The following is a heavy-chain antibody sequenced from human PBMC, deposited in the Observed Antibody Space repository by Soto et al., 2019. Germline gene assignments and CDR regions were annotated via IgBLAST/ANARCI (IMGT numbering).Heavy chain of an antibody. V-gene: IGHV4-34*01. CDR1: GWAFSAYY. J-gene: IGHJ5*02. CDR2: INHSGST. Sequence: SDTLSPTFGNYGWAFSAYYWTRIRQPPGTGLEWIGEINHSGSTNYNPSLKSRVTISVDKSKNQFSLKLSSVTAADTAVYYCARDLRRYYDSSGYLNWFDPWGQG. CDR3: ARDLRRYYDSSGYLNWFDP. D-gene: IGHD3-22*01.